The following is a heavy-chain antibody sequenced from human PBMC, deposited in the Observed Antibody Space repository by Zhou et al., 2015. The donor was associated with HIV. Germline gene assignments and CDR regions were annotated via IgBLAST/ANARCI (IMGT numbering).Heavy chain of an antibody. CDR3: ADDTAMLYRRQPYYYGMDV. Sequence: QVQLVQSGAEVKKPGSSVKVSCKASGGTFSSYTISWVRQAPGQGLEWMGRIIPILGIANYAQKFQGRVTITADKSTSTAYMELSSLRSEDTAVYYCADDTAMLYRRQPYYYGMDVWGQGTTVTVSS. D-gene: IGHD5-18*01. J-gene: IGHJ6*02. CDR2: IIPILGIA. V-gene: IGHV1-69*02. CDR1: GGTFSSYT.